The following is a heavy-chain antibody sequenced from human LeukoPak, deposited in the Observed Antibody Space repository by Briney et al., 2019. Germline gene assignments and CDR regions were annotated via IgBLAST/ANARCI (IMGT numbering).Heavy chain of an antibody. Sequence: GGSLRLSCAASGFSFSSYAMHWVRQAPGRGLEWVAVISYDGSNKYYADSVKGRFTISRDNSKITLYLQMNSLRAEDTAVYYCARERGDYGDYVNYYYYGMDVWGQGTTVTVSS. V-gene: IGHV3-30*04. CDR2: ISYDGSNK. CDR3: ARERGDYGDYVNYYYYGMDV. CDR1: GFSFSSYA. D-gene: IGHD4-17*01. J-gene: IGHJ6*02.